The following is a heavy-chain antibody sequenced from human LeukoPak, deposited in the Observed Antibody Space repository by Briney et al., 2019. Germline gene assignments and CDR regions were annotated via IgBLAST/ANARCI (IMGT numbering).Heavy chain of an antibody. Sequence: TLSLTCTVSGGSISSGSYYWSWIRQPAGKGLEWIGRIYTSGSTNYNPSLKSRVTISVDTSKNQFSLKLSSVTAADTAVYYCARDPAYCSGGSCSTVGAFDIWGQGTMVTVSS. CDR1: GGSISSGSYY. CDR3: ARDPAYCSGGSCSTVGAFDI. D-gene: IGHD2-15*01. J-gene: IGHJ3*02. CDR2: IYTSGST. V-gene: IGHV4-61*02.